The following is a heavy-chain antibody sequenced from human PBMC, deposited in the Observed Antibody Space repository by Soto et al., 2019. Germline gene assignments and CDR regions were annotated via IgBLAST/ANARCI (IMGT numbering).Heavy chain of an antibody. Sequence: GGSLRLSCAASGFTFSSYAMSWVRQAPGKGLEWVSAISGSGGSTYYADSVKGRFTISRDNSKNTLYLQMNSLRAEDTAVYYCAKVLKQDFVWGSYRYFDYWGQGTLVTVSS. V-gene: IGHV3-23*01. CDR2: ISGSGGST. J-gene: IGHJ4*02. D-gene: IGHD3-16*02. CDR3: AKVLKQDFVWGSYRYFDY. CDR1: GFTFSSYA.